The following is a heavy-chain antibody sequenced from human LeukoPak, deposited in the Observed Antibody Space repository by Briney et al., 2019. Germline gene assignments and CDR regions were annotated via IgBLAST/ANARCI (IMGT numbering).Heavy chain of an antibody. Sequence: PGGSLRLSCAASGFTFSSYEMNWFRQAPGKGLEWVSYISSSGNTIYYADSMKGRFTISRDNAKNSLYLQMNSLRPEDMALYYCAKGGGSLIPYYFDSWGQGTLVTVSS. D-gene: IGHD1-26*01. V-gene: IGHV3-48*03. CDR2: ISSSGNTI. CDR3: AKGGGSLIPYYFDS. CDR1: GFTFSSYE. J-gene: IGHJ4*02.